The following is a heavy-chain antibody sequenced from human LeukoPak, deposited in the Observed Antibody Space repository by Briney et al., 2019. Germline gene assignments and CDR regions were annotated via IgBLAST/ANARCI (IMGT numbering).Heavy chain of an antibody. Sequence: GESLKISCKGSGYTFTTYWIGWVRQMPGKGLEWMGTIYPGDSDTRYSPSFQGQVTISADKSVSTAYLQWSSLKASDTAMYYCARHVRYCDGTSCFYFDYWGQGTLVTVSS. CDR1: GYTFTTYW. D-gene: IGHD2-2*01. CDR2: IYPGDSDT. CDR3: ARHVRYCDGTSCFYFDY. V-gene: IGHV5-51*01. J-gene: IGHJ4*02.